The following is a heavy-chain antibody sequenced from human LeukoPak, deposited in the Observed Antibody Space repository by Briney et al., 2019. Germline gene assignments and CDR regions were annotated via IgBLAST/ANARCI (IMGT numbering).Heavy chain of an antibody. CDR1: GFTFSSYW. CDR3: ARSYSGSYWYY. D-gene: IGHD3-10*01. J-gene: IGHJ4*02. Sequence: PGGSLRLSCAASGFTFSSYWMHWVRQAPGKGLVWVSRINNDGRSTNYADSVKGRFTVSRDNAKNTLYLQMNSLRAEDTAVYYCARSYSGSYWYYWGQGTLVTVSS. V-gene: IGHV3-74*01. CDR2: INNDGRST.